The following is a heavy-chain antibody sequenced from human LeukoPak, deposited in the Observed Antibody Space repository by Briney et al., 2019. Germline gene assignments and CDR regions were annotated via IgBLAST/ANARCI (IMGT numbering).Heavy chain of an antibody. V-gene: IGHV3-21*01. CDR1: GSTFSSYS. CDR3: ARGSSFADAFDI. CDR2: ISSSSSYI. Sequence: GGSLRLSCAASGSTFSSYSMNWVRQAPGNGLEWVSSISSSSSYIYYADSVKGRFTISRDNAKNSLYLQMNSLRAEDTPVYYCARGSSFADAFDIWGQGTMVTVSS. J-gene: IGHJ3*02. D-gene: IGHD6-6*01.